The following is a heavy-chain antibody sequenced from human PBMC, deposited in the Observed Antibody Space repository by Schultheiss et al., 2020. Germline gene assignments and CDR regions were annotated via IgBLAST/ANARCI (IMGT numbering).Heavy chain of an antibody. D-gene: IGHD6-6*01. CDR2: IKQDGSEK. J-gene: IGHJ6*02. CDR1: GFTFSSYW. Sequence: GGSLRLSCAASGFTFSSYWMSWVRQAPGKGLEWVANIKQDGSEKYYVDSVKGRFTISRDNAKNSLYLQMNSLRAEDTAVYYCARYSSSSPDLYYYYGMDVWGQGTTVTVSS. CDR3: ARYSSSSPDLYYYYGMDV. V-gene: IGHV3-7*05.